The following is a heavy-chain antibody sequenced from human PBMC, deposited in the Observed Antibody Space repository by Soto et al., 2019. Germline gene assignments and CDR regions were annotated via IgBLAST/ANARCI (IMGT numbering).Heavy chain of an antibody. CDR1: GFTFDDYV. Sequence: EVQLMESGGGLVQPGRSLRLSCAASGFTFDDYVMHWVRQAPGKGLEWVSGISWNSGNIDYADSVKGRVTISRDNARNSLYLQMNSLRPEDTALYYCAKDLKGLGAFDIWGQGTMVTVSS. CDR3: AKDLKGLGAFDI. CDR2: ISWNSGNI. J-gene: IGHJ3*02. V-gene: IGHV3-9*01.